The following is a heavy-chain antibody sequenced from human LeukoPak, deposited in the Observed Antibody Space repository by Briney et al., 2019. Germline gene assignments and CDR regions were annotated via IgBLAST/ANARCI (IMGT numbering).Heavy chain of an antibody. J-gene: IGHJ4*02. Sequence: ASVTVSCKASGYTFTSYGISWVRQAPGQGLEWMGWISAYNGNTNYAQKLQGRVTMTTDTSASTAYMELRSLRSDDTAVYYCERDPGDTAMATFDYWGQGTLVTVPS. CDR2: ISAYNGNT. V-gene: IGHV1-18*01. CDR3: ERDPGDTAMATFDY. CDR1: GYTFTSYG. D-gene: IGHD5-18*01.